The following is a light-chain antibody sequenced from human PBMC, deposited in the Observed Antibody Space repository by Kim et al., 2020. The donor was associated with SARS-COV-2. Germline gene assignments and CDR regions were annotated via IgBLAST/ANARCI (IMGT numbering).Light chain of an antibody. CDR2: AAS. J-gene: IGKJ1*01. V-gene: IGKV1-39*01. Sequence: DIQMTQSPSSLSASIGDRVTITCRASQSISSYLNWYQQKPGKAPKLLIYAASSLQSGVPSRFSGGGSGTDFTLTISSLRPEDFASYYCQQSYSTPWTFGQGTKVDIK. CDR1: QSISSY. CDR3: QQSYSTPWT.